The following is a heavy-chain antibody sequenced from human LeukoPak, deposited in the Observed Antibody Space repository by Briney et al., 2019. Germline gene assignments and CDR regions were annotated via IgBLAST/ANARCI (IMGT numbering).Heavy chain of an antibody. D-gene: IGHD2-8*01. CDR2: IYYTGIS. CDR1: GASITIGAESYH. J-gene: IGHJ3*02. V-gene: IGHV4-39*07. CDR3: VRADYNGGNPGSFDI. Sequence: PSETLSLTCTVSGASITIGAESYHWGWIRQPPGKGLEWIGTIYYTGISYYNPSLESRVTSSPDTSKNQFSLTLNSVTAADTAVYYCVRADYNGGNPGSFDIWGRGTMVTVSS.